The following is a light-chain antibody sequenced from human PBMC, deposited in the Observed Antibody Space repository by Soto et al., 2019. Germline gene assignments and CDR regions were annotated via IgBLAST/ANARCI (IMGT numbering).Light chain of an antibody. Sequence: DIQMTQSPSSLSASVGDGVTITCRASQSISNYVNWYQQKPGKAPKLLIYAASRLQSGVPSRLSGTGSRTDFTLTISSLQPEDFATYYWQETVSTPSFSFGGGTMLEI. CDR3: QETVSTPSFS. J-gene: IGKJ4*01. V-gene: IGKV1-39*01. CDR2: AAS. CDR1: QSISNY.